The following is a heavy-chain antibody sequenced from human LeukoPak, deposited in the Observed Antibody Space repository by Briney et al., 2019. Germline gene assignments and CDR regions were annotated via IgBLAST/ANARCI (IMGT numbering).Heavy chain of an antibody. D-gene: IGHD1-26*01. CDR1: GFTFSNYA. CDR2: ISGSGGST. Sequence: PGGSLRLPCEASGFTFSNYAMTWVRQAPGKGLGWVSGISGSGGSTYYADSVRGRFTISRDNFKNTLSLQMNSLRAEDTAIYYCARTGVGGGYRFDYWGQGNLVTVSS. CDR3: ARTGVGGGYRFDY. J-gene: IGHJ4*02. V-gene: IGHV3-23*01.